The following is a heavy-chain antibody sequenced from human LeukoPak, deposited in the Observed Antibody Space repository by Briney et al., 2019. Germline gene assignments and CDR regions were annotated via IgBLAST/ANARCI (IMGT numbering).Heavy chain of an antibody. Sequence: GGSLRLSCAASGFTFSDYTMHWVRQAPGKGLEWVAVISSDGSPKFYADSVKGRVTISRDNSYNTLYLQMNSLRPEDTAVYYCARDPPRGSWYGDYWGQGTLVTVSS. D-gene: IGHD6-13*01. CDR2: ISSDGSPK. CDR3: ARDPPRGSWYGDY. CDR1: GFTFSDYT. V-gene: IGHV3-30-3*01. J-gene: IGHJ4*02.